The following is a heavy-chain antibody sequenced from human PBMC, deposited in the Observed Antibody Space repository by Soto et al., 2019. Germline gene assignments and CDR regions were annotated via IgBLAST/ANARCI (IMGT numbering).Heavy chain of an antibody. D-gene: IGHD4-17*01. J-gene: IGHJ4*02. CDR3: ASFFYGDYGAVFDF. CDR2: IFYSGSF. CDR1: GGSLSSYY. V-gene: IGHV4-59*01. Sequence: PSETLSLTCTVSGGSLSSYYWGWIRQSPGKGLEWIGPIFYSGSFNHNPSLKSRATISLDTSKNQFSLKLTSVTAAGTAVYYCASFFYGDYGAVFDFWGQGTQVTVSS.